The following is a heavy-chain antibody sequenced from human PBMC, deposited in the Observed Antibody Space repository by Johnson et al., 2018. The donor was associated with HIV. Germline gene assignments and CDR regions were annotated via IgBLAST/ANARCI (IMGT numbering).Heavy chain of an antibody. CDR2: ISYDGSNK. D-gene: IGHD3-22*01. Sequence: QVQLVESGGGVVQPGRSLRLSCAASGFTFSSYAMHWVRQAPGKGLEWVAVISYDGSNKYYADSVKGRFTISSDNSKNTLYRQMNSLRAEDTAVYYCARGPPRIVVGRGAFDIWGQGTMVTVSS. J-gene: IGHJ3*02. CDR1: GFTFSSYA. V-gene: IGHV3-30*04. CDR3: ARGPPRIVVGRGAFDI.